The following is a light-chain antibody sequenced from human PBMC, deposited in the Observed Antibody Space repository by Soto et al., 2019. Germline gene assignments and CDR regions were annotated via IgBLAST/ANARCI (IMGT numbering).Light chain of an antibody. J-gene: IGKJ5*01. CDR2: GAS. V-gene: IGKV3-15*01. CDR3: QQYINYVT. Sequence: EIVMTQSPATLSVSPGERATLSCRASQSVRSNLAWYQHKPGQAPRLIIFGASTRATGIPARFSGSGSGTEFILTINSPQSEDFAVYYCQQYINYVTFGQGTRLEIK. CDR1: QSVRSN.